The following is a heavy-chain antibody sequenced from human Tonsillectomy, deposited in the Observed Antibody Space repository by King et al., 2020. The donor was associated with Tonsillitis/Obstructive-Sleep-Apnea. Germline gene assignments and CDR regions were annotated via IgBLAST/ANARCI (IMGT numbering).Heavy chain of an antibody. V-gene: IGHV4-31*03. CDR1: GDSISSGGYY. J-gene: IGHJ4*02. CDR2: IYYSGST. CDR3: ARVLYGSGSYWQASWRIN. D-gene: IGHD3-10*01. Sequence: VQLQESGPGLVKPSQTLSLTCTVSGDSISSGGYYWSWIRQHPGKGLEWIGYIYYSGSTYYNPSLKSRVTISVDTSKNQFSLKLSSVTAADTAVYYCARVLYGSGSYWQASWRINWGQGTLVTVSS.